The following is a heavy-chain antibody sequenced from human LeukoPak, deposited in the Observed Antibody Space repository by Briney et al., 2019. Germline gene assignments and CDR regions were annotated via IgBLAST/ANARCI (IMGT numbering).Heavy chain of an antibody. D-gene: IGHD1-14*01. CDR1: GYSFTAYY. Sequence: ASVKVSCKPTGYSFTAYYIFWMRQPPGQGLECMGWVNLYNGATKYAQRFQSRVTMTRDTSISTAHMELSRLRSDDTATYYCASWAGGNEPVASFDYWGQGTLVTVSS. V-gene: IGHV1-2*02. CDR3: ASWAGGNEPVASFDY. CDR2: VNLYNGAT. J-gene: IGHJ4*02.